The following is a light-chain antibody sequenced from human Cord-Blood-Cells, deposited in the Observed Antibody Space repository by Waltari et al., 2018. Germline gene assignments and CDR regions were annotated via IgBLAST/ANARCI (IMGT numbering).Light chain of an antibody. CDR1: SRDVGGYNY. CDR2: DVS. CDR3: SSYTSSSTWV. Sequence: QSALTQPASVSGSPGQSITISCTGTSRDVGGYNYVSWYQQHPGKAPKLMIYDVSKRPSGVSNRFSGSKSGNTASLTISGLQAEDEADYYCSSYTSSSTWVFVGGTKLTVL. J-gene: IGLJ3*02. V-gene: IGLV2-14*01.